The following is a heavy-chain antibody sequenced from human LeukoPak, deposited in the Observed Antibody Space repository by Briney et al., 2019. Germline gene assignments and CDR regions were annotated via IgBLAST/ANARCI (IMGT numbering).Heavy chain of an antibody. D-gene: IGHD6-19*01. J-gene: IGHJ4*02. Sequence: ASVKASCKASGYSFTGYYVHWVRQAPGQGLDYMGWINPNNGATNYPQRFQGRVSMTRDTSITTAYMEVSRPTSDDTAVYYCVRASSGWAFDSWGQGTLVTVSS. CDR1: GYSFTGYY. CDR3: VRASSGWAFDS. V-gene: IGHV1-2*02. CDR2: INPNNGAT.